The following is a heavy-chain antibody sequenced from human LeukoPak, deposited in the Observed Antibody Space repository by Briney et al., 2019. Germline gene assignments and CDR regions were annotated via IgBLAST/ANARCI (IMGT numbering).Heavy chain of an antibody. CDR1: GFTFSSYE. CDR3: ARAYDSSGYIPPDDAFDI. D-gene: IGHD3-22*01. V-gene: IGHV3-48*03. CDR2: ISSSGSTI. Sequence: GGSLRLSCAASGFTFSSYEMNWVRQAPGKGLEWVSYISSSGSTIYYADSVKGRFTISRDNAKNSLYLQMNSLRAEDTAVYYCARAYDSSGYIPPDDAFDIWGQGTMVTVSS. J-gene: IGHJ3*02.